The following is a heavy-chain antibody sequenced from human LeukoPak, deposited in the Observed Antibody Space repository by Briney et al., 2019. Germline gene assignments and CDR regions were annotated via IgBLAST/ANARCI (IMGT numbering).Heavy chain of an antibody. CDR1: GFSLSTSSMC. CDR2: IGWVDDK. V-gene: IGHV2-70*11. J-gene: IGHJ4*02. CDR3: ARMITLSDGRYSSKTLDY. Sequence: SGPTQVNPTQTLTLTCTFSGFSLSTSSMCVSWIRQPPGKALEWLARIGWVDDKYYSTSLKTRLTISKDTSKNQVVLTMTNMDPVDTATYYCARMITLSDGRYSSKTLDYWGQGTLVTVSS. D-gene: IGHD1-26*01.